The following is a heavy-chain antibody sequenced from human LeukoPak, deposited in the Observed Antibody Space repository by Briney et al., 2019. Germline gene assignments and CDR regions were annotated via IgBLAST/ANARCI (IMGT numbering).Heavy chain of an antibody. CDR2: IHYNGDT. Sequence: SETLSLTCTVSGASITSAHYYWSWIREHPGQGLEWIGYIHYNGDTFYNPSLKSRVTISLDTPKNQFTLRLSSVKAADTAVYHCAREDYGDYYSGPFDIWGQGTMVTVSS. CDR3: AREDYGDYYSGPFDI. J-gene: IGHJ3*02. V-gene: IGHV4-31*03. CDR1: GASITSAHYY. D-gene: IGHD4-17*01.